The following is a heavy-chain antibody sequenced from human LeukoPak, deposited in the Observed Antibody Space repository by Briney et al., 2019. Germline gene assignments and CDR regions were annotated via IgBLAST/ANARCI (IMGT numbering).Heavy chain of an antibody. V-gene: IGHV3-23*01. CDR1: GFTFSSYA. J-gene: IGHJ4*02. Sequence: GGSLRLSCAASGFTFSSYAMSWVRQAPGKGLEWVSAISGSGCNTYYADSVKGRFTISRDNAKNSLYLQMNSLRAEDTAVYFCARARRDSERNPPRGYFECWGQGALVTVS. D-gene: IGHD1-1*01. CDR2: ISGSGCNT. CDR3: ARARRDSERNPPRGYFEC.